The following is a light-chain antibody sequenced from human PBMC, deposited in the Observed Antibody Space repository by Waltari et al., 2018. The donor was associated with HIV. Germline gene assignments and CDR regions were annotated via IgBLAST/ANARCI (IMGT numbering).Light chain of an antibody. V-gene: IGKV3-20*01. J-gene: IGKJ2*01. CDR1: ENVNNRY. CDR3: HQYGNPPFT. CDR2: AAS. Sequence: DMVLTQSPGTLSLSPGERATLSCRAGENVNNRYMAWYQLKPGQPPRQLSYAASNRAPGIPDRFSAGGSGTDFTRTISRLEPEDFAVYSCHQYGNPPFTFGQGSKLEI.